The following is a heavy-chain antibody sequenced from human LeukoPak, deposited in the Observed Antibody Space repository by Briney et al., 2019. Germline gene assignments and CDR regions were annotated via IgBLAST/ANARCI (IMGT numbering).Heavy chain of an antibody. CDR3: AKDATGYSSGGGYFDY. V-gene: IGHV3-23*01. Sequence: GGSLRLSCAASGFTFSSYAMSWVRQAPGKGLEWVSTISTAGYSTYYADSVKDRFTISRDNSENTLYLQMNSLRPEDTAMYYCAKDATGYSSGGGYFDYWGQAALVTVSS. J-gene: IGHJ4*02. D-gene: IGHD6-19*01. CDR1: GFTFSSYA. CDR2: ISTAGYST.